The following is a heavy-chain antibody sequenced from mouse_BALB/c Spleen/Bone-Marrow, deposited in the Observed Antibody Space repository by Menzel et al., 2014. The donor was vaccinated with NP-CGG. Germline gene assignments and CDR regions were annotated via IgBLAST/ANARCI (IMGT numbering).Heavy chain of an antibody. Sequence: QVQLQQSGAELAKPGASVKMSCKASGYTFTSYWMHWVKQRPGQGLEWIGYINPSTGYTECNQKFKDKATLTADKYSSTAYMQLSSLTSEDSAVYYCARSRTGTYFDYWGQGTTLTVSS. CDR2: INPSTGYT. J-gene: IGHJ2*01. V-gene: IGHV1-7*01. CDR3: ARSRTGTYFDY. D-gene: IGHD4-1*01. CDR1: GYTFTSYW.